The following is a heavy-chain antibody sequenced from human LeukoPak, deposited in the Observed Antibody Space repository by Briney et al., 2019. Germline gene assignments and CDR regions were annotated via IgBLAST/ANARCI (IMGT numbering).Heavy chain of an antibody. CDR2: ISPSGGDT. CDR1: GFTFSSYA. CDR3: AKPYSSYDSGLFHY. Sequence: GGSLRLSCAASGFTFSSYAMTWVRQAPGEGLEWVSAISPSGGDTDYADSVKGRFTISRDNSKNTLYLQISSLRAEDTAVYYCAKPYSSYDSGLFHYWGQGTLVTVSS. J-gene: IGHJ4*02. D-gene: IGHD5-12*01. V-gene: IGHV3-23*01.